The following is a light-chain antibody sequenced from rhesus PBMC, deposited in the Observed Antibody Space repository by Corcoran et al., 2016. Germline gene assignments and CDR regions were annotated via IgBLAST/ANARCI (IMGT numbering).Light chain of an antibody. CDR1: ESVGSY. Sequence: EIVMTQSPATLSLSPGESATLSCRASESVGSYLAWYQQKPGQAPKLLVHSAFFRATGIPDRIRGSGSVTDFTLPMNSLDPEDVGLYHYQQYNDFLPTFGQGTKVEIK. CDR3: QQYNDFLPT. CDR2: SAF. J-gene: IGKJ1*01. V-gene: IGKV3-40*03.